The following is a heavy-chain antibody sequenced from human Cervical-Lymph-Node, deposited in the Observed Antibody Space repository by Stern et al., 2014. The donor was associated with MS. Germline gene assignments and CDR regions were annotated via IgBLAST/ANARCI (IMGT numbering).Heavy chain of an antibody. CDR2: IYYSGST. CDR3: ARVSYDFWSGYYVFDY. D-gene: IGHD3-3*01. J-gene: IGHJ4*02. CDR1: GGSISSGGYY. Sequence: QLQLQESGPGLVKPSQTLSLTCTVSGGSISSGGYYWSWIRQHPGKGLEWIGYIYYSGSTYYNPSLKSRVTISVDTSKNQFPLKLSSVTAADTAVYYCARVSYDFWSGYYVFDYWGQGTLVTVSS. V-gene: IGHV4-31*03.